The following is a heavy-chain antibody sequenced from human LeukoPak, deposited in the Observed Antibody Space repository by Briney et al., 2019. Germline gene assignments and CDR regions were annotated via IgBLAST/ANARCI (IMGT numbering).Heavy chain of an antibody. D-gene: IGHD6-13*01. V-gene: IGHV4-59*01. J-gene: IGHJ6*03. CDR1: GGSISSYY. CDR2: IYYSGST. Sequence: SETLSLTCTVSGGSISSYYWSWIRQPPGKGLEWIGYIYYSGSTNYNPSLKSRVTISVDTSKNQFSLKLSSVTAADTAVYYCARGSSFRYYYYYYYMDVWGKGTTVTVSS. CDR3: ARGSSFRYYYYYYYMDV.